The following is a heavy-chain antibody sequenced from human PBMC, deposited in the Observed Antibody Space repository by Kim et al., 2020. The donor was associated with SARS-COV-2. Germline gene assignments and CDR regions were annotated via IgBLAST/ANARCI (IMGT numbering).Heavy chain of an antibody. CDR2: IWYDGGNK. CDR3: ARDGNGGWYFDL. J-gene: IGHJ2*01. V-gene: IGHV3-33*01. D-gene: IGHD3-16*01. CDR1: EFTFSSYG. Sequence: GGSLRRSCAASEFTFSSYGMHWVRQAPGKGLEWVAVIWYDGGNKYYADSVKGRFTISRDNSKNTLYLQMNSLRAEDTAVYYCARDGNGGWYFDLWGRGTLVTVSS.